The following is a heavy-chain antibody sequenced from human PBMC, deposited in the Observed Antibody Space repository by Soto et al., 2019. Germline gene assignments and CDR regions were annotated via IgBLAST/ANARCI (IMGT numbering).Heavy chain of an antibody. CDR1: GYSISSGYY. Sequence: SETLSLTCAVSGYSISSGYYWGWIRQPPGKGLEWIGSIYHSGSTYYNPSLKSRVAISVDTSKNQFSLKLSSVTAADTAVYYCARVLAGPNWFDPWGQGTLVTVSS. V-gene: IGHV4-38-2*01. CDR2: IYHSGST. CDR3: ARVLAGPNWFDP. J-gene: IGHJ5*02.